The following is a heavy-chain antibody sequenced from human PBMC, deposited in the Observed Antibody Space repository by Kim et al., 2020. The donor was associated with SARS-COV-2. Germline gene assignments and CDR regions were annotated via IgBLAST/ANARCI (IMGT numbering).Heavy chain of an antibody. D-gene: IGHD3-10*01. CDR3: ARDLSYGYFDY. V-gene: IGHV3-23*01. J-gene: IGHJ4*02. Sequence: GGSLRLSCAGSGFAFSNNGMSWVRQAPGKGLEWISAINNSGGRTYYGDSAKGRFTISRDNSKNMLYLQMNSLRAEDTAVYYCARDLSYGYFDYWGQGTLV. CDR1: GFAFSNNG. CDR2: INNSGGRT.